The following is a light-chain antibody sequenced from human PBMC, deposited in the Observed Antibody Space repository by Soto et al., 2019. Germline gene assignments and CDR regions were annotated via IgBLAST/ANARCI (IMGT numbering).Light chain of an antibody. J-gene: IGKJ1*01. CDR3: QQSFSTPPT. CDR2: AAS. CDR1: QSISSF. V-gene: IGKV1-39*01. Sequence: DIQMTQSPSSLSASVGDRVTITCRASQSISSFLTWHQQKAGKAPKLLIYAASSLQSGVPSRFSGSGSGTDFTLTISSLQPEDFASYYCQQSFSTPPTFGQGTKVDIK.